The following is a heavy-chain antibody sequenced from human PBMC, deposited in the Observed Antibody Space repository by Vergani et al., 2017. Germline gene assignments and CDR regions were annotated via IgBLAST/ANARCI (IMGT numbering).Heavy chain of an antibody. D-gene: IGHD2-21*01. J-gene: IGHJ5*02. CDR3: ARSIGYCAGATCRAYYFDH. V-gene: IGHV1-46*02. CDR2: LNPTTGHT. CDR1: GYIFKNYY. Sequence: VQLVQSEAEVRKPGASVTVSCTASGYIFKNYYIHWLRQAPGQAFEWMGILNPTTGHTTSAQKFMGRVDMTRDPSTDTSTRTVQMTLSSLRSEDTAVYYCARSIGYCAGATCRAYYFDHWGQGTRVTVSS.